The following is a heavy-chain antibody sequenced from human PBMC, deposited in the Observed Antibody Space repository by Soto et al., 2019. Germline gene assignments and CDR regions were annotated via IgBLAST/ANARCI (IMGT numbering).Heavy chain of an antibody. CDR3: ARGPDYDFWSGYVDY. D-gene: IGHD3-3*01. V-gene: IGHV1-18*01. J-gene: IGHJ4*02. Sequence: VASVKVSCKASGYTFTSYGISWVRQAPGQGLEWMGWISAYNGNTNYAQKLQGRVTMTTDTSTSTAYMELRSLRSDDTAVYYCARGPDYDFWSGYVDYWGQGTLVTVSS. CDR1: GYTFTSYG. CDR2: ISAYNGNT.